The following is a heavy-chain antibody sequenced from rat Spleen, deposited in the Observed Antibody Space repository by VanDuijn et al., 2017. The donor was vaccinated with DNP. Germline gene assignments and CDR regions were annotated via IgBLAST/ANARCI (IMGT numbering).Heavy chain of an antibody. J-gene: IGHJ1*01. CDR2: ITTGGVNT. CDR3: ARQAPTTVVGYFDL. CDR1: GFILSNYG. Sequence: EVQLVESGGGLVQPGRSLKVSCAGSGFILSNYGMAWVRQAPTKGLEWVASITTGGVNTYYRDSVRGRFTISRDDAKNTQYLQVDSLRSEDTATYYCARQAPTTVVGYFDLWGPGTMVTVSS. D-gene: IGHD1-1*01. V-gene: IGHV5S13*01.